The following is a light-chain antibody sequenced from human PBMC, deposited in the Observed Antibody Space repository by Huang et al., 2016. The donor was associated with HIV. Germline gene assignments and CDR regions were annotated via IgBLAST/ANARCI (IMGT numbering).Light chain of an antibody. J-gene: IGKJ2*01. V-gene: IGKV4-1*01. CDR3: HQYYDTPYS. Sequence: DIVMTQSPDSLAVSLGERATINCKSTQPVLDSSNNKTYLAWYQQKPGQPPNLLIYWASSREAGVPDRFSGSGSGTDFTLTISSLQAEDVAVYYCHQYYDTPYSFGQGTKLEIK. CDR1: QPVLDSSNNKTY. CDR2: WAS.